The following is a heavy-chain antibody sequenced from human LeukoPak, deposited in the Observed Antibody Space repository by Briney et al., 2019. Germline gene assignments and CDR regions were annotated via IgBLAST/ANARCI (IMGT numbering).Heavy chain of an antibody. J-gene: IGHJ4*02. D-gene: IGHD6-19*01. CDR3: ARGRGWYGD. CDR2: IDWDDDK. V-gene: IGHV2-70*11. CDR1: GFSLSTSGVC. Sequence: GPTLVNPTQTLTLTCTFSGFSLSTSGVCVSCIRQPPGKALESLARIDWDDDKYYRTSLKTRLPISKDTSKNQVVLTMTNMDPVDTATYYCARGRGWYGDWGQGTLVTVSS.